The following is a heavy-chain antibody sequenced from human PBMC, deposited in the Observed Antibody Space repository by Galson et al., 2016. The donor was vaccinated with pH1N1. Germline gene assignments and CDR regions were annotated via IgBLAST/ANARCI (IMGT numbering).Heavy chain of an antibody. CDR2: ISWNTGSM. V-gene: IGHV3-9*01. Sequence: SLRLSCAASGFTFDDYGMHWVRHAPGKGLEWVSSISWNTGSMAYADSVKGRFTISRDNAKNSLYLQMNSLRAEDTALYYCAKSSGWYGGWFDPWGQGTLVTVSS. J-gene: IGHJ5*02. CDR1: GFTFDDYG. CDR3: AKSSGWYGGWFDP. D-gene: IGHD6-19*01.